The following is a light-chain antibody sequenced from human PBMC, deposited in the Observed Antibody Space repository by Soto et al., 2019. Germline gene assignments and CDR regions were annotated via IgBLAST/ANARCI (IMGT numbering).Light chain of an antibody. J-gene: IGLJ1*01. CDR2: SNK. Sequence: VLTQPPSASGTPGQRVTISCSGSSSNIGNKSVNWYQQIPGAAPKLLIYSNKQRPSGVPDRFSGSKSGTSASQAISGLQSEDEADYYCAAWDDSLNGREVFGTGTKVTVL. CDR1: SSNIGNKS. CDR3: AAWDDSLNGREV. V-gene: IGLV1-44*01.